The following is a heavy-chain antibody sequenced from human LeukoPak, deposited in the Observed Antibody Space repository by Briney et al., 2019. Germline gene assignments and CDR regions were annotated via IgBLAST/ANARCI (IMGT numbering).Heavy chain of an antibody. CDR3: AKDFTYFYDSSGRPYGMDV. J-gene: IGHJ6*02. D-gene: IGHD3-22*01. CDR2: ISGSGGST. V-gene: IGHV3-23*01. Sequence: GGSLRLSCAASGFTFSSYWMHWVRHAPGKGLEWVSAISGSGGSTYYADSVKGRFTISRDTSKNTLYLQMNSLRAEDTAVYYCAKDFTYFYDSSGRPYGMDVWGQGTTVTVSS. CDR1: GFTFSSYW.